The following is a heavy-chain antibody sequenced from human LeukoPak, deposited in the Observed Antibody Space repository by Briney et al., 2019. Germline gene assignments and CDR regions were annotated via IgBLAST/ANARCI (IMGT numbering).Heavy chain of an antibody. CDR3: AREDLAAAGPHNWFDP. CDR2: ISSSGSTI. Sequence: GGSLRLSCAASGFTFSDYYMSWIRQAPGKGLEWVSYISSSGSTIYYADSVKGRFTISRDNAKNSLYLQMNSLRAEDTAVYYCAREDLAAAGPHNWFDPWGQGTLVTVSS. CDR1: GFTFSDYY. J-gene: IGHJ5*02. D-gene: IGHD6-13*01. V-gene: IGHV3-11*04.